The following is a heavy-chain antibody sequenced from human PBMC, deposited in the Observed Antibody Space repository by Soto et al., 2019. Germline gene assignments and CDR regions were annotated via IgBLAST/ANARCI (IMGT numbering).Heavy chain of an antibody. J-gene: IGHJ5*02. V-gene: IGHV4-59*03. CDR1: GGSISNYY. D-gene: IGHD5-18*01. CDR2: IFYSGST. CDR3: AHRRGIQLWFSDWFDP. Sequence: SETLSLTCTVSGGSISNYYWSWIRQPPGRGLEWIGHIFYSGSTNYNPALKSRVTISVDTSKSQFSLKLSSVTAADTAVYYCAHRRGIQLWFSDWFDPWGQGTLVTVSS.